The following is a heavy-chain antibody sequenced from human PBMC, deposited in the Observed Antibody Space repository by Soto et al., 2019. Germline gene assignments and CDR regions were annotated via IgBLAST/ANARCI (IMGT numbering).Heavy chain of an antibody. Sequence: SETLSLTCTVSGGSISSYYWSWIRQPPGKGLVWIGYIYYSGSTNYNPSLKSRVTISVDTSKNQFSLKLSSVTAADTAVYYCARVTYYYGSGSLDYWGQGTLVTVSS. J-gene: IGHJ4*02. CDR3: ARVTYYYGSGSLDY. CDR2: IYYSGST. D-gene: IGHD3-10*01. CDR1: GGSISSYY. V-gene: IGHV4-59*01.